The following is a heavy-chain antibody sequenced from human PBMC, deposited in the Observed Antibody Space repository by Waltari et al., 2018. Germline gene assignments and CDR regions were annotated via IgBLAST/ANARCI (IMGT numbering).Heavy chain of an antibody. CDR1: GCSISRGDYY. V-gene: IGHV4-30-4*08. Sequence: QVQLQESGPGLVQPSQTLSLTCPVSGCSISRGDYYWCWIRPPPGTGLEWIGYIYYSGSTYYNPSLKSRVTISVDTSKNQFSLKLSSGTAADTAVYYCARDRGYAQNWFDPWGQGTLVTVSS. CDR3: ARDRGYAQNWFDP. D-gene: IGHD5-12*01. CDR2: IYYSGST. J-gene: IGHJ5*02.